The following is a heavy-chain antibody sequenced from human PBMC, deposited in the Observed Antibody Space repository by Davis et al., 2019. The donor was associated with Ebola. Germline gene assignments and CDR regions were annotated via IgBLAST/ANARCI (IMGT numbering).Heavy chain of an antibody. V-gene: IGHV1-2*02. Sequence: AASVKVSCKASGYTFTGYYMHWVRQAPGQGLEWMGWINPNSGGTNYAQKFQGRVTMTRDTSISTAYMELSRLRSDDTAVYYCARGYSSGWYGFDYWGQGTVVTASS. J-gene: IGHJ4*02. CDR2: INPNSGGT. D-gene: IGHD6-19*01. CDR1: GYTFTGYY. CDR3: ARGYSSGWYGFDY.